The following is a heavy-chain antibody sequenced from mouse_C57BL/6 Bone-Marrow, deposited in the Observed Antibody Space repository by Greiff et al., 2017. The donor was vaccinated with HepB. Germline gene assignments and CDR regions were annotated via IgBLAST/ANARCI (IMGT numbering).Heavy chain of an antibody. D-gene: IGHD1-1*02. CDR1: GFTFSSYA. CDR2: ISDGGSYT. CDR3: ARSYGGFAY. Sequence: EVKVVESGGGLVKPGGSLKLSCAASGFTFSSYAMSWVRQTPEKRLEWVATISDGGSYTYYPDNVKGRFTISRDNAKNNLYLQMSHLKSEDTAMYYCARSYGGFAYWGQGTLVTVSA. V-gene: IGHV5-4*03. J-gene: IGHJ3*01.